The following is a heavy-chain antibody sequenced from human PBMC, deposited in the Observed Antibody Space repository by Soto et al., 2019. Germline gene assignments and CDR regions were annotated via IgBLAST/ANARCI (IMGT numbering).Heavy chain of an antibody. J-gene: IGHJ6*03. CDR1: GGTFSSYT. CDR2: IIPILGIA. D-gene: IGHD2-15*01. V-gene: IGHV1-69*02. CDR3: ARASRTRYCSGGSCSQRGYYYYMDV. Sequence: ASVKVSCKASGGTFSSYTISWVRQAPGQGLEWMGRIIPILGIANYAQKFQGRVTITADKSTSTAYMELSSLRSEDTAVYYCARASRTRYCSGGSCSQRGYYYYMDVX.